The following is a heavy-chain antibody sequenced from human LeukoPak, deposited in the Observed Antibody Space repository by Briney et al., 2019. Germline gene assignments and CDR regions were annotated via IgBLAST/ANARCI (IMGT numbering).Heavy chain of an antibody. CDR3: ARGGNYFRFDP. Sequence: ALVKVSCKASGYTFTNYIISWVRQAPGQGLEWMGWISAYNGNTNYAQKLQGRVTMTTDTSTATAYMELRSLRSDDTAVYYCARGGNYFRFDPWGQGTLVTVSS. CDR1: GYTFTNYI. CDR2: ISAYNGNT. J-gene: IGHJ5*02. D-gene: IGHD1-26*01. V-gene: IGHV1-18*01.